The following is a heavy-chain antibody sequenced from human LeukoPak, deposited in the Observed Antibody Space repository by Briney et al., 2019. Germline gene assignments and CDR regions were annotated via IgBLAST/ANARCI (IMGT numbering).Heavy chain of an antibody. CDR2: IYTSGST. D-gene: IGHD4-17*01. CDR3: ARATVTGFHFDY. V-gene: IGHV4-4*07. CDR1: GGSFSSYY. J-gene: IGHJ4*02. Sequence: SETLSLTCTVSGGSFSSYYWSWIRQPAGKGLEWIGRIYTSGSTNYNPTLKSRVTMSVDTSKNQFSLKLSSVTAADTAVYYCARATVTGFHFDYWGQGTLVTVSS.